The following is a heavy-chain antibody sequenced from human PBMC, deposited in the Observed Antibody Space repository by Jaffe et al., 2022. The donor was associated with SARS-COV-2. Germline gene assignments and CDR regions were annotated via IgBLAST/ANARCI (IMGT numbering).Heavy chain of an antibody. CDR3: ARVGYNILTGYEGDYYQYYGMDV. D-gene: IGHD3-9*01. CDR2: MYHSGKT. J-gene: IGHJ6*02. CDR1: GGSISSSNW. V-gene: IGHV4-4*02. Sequence: QVQLQESGPGLVKPSGTLSLTCAVSGGSISSSNWWSWVRQTPGKGLEWIGEMYHSGKTNYNPSLKSRVTISVDKSKNQFSLKLSSVTAADTAVYYCARVGYNILTGYEGDYYQYYGMDVWGQGTTVTVSS.